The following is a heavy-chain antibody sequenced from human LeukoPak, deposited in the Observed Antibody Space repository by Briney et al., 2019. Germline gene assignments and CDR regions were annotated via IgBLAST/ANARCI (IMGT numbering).Heavy chain of an antibody. CDR2: IKQDGSER. CDR1: GFTSSSYW. J-gene: IGHJ3*02. Sequence: GGSLRLSCAASGFTSSSYWMSWVRQAPGKGLEWVANIKQDGSERYYVDSVKGRFTISRDNAKNSLYLQMNSLRAEDTAVYYCARWAAINAFDIWGQGTMVTVSS. V-gene: IGHV3-7*01. CDR3: ARWAAINAFDI. D-gene: IGHD2-2*01.